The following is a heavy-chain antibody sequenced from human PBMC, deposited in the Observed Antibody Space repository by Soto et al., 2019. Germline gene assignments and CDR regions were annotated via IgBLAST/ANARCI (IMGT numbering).Heavy chain of an antibody. V-gene: IGHV1-58*01. Sequence: GASVKVSCKASGFTFTSSAVQCVRQARGQRLEWVGWIVVGSGSTNYNPSLKSRVTISVDTSKNQFSLKLSSVTAADTAVYYCAMRRGSPTWVDYWGQGTLVTVSS. CDR3: AMRRGSPTWVDY. CDR2: IVVGSGST. CDR1: GFTFTSSA. D-gene: IGHD5-12*01. J-gene: IGHJ4*02.